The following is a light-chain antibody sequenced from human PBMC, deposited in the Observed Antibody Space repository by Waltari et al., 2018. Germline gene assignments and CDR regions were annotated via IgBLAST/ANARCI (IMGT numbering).Light chain of an antibody. CDR2: DTS. J-gene: IGKJ4*01. CDR3: QQRRNWPLT. Sequence: EIVLTQSPATLSLSPGERANLSCRASQSVSYYLDWYQQRPGQAPRLLIYDTSHRATGIPDRFSGSGSETDFTLTISSLEPEDFAVYYCQQRRNWPLTFGGGTKVEIK. V-gene: IGKV3-11*01. CDR1: QSVSYY.